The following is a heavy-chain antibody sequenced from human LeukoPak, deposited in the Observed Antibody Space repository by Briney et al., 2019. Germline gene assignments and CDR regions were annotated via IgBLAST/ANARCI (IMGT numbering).Heavy chain of an antibody. V-gene: IGHV3-30*04. CDR1: GFTFSSYA. CDR3: ARDPGAVAGTCDY. D-gene: IGHD6-19*01. J-gene: IGHJ4*02. CDR2: ISYDGSIN. Sequence: PGRSLRLSCAASGFTFSSYAMHWVRQAPGKGLEWVALISYDGSINDYADSVKGRFTISRDNSKNTLYLQMNSLRAEDTAVYYCARDPGAVAGTCDYWGQGTLVTVSS.